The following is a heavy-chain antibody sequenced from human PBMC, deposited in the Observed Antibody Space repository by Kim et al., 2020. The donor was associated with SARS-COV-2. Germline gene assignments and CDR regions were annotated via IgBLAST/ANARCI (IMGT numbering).Heavy chain of an antibody. CDR3: AKDAGATQTAFIEYFQH. D-gene: IGHD1-26*01. J-gene: IGHJ1*01. V-gene: IGHV3-23*01. Sequence: VKGRFTISRDNSKNTLYLQMNSLRAEDTAVYYCAKDAGATQTAFIEYFQHWGQGTLVTVSS.